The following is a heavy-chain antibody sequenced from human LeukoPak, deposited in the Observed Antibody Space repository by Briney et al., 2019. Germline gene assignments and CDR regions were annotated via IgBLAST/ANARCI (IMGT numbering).Heavy chain of an antibody. CDR1: GFAFNFYA. CDR2: INASGGNT. CDR3: AKPISGGLAVSADWFDP. V-gene: IGHV3-23*01. J-gene: IGHJ5*02. D-gene: IGHD6-19*01. Sequence: GGSLRLSCAASGFAFNFYAMTWVRQAPGERLQWVSTINASGGNTYYAESVRGRFTISRDNSKDTLYLQLNSLTAEDTAIYYCAKPISGGLAVSADWFDPWGQGTLVAVSS.